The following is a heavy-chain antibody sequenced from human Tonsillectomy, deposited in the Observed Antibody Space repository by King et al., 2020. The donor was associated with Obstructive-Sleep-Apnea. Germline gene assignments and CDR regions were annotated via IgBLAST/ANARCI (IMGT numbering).Heavy chain of an antibody. D-gene: IGHD6-25*01. J-gene: IGHJ5*02. Sequence: QLQESGPGLVKPSETLSLTCTVSGGFISSSSYYWGWIRQPPGKGLEWIGSIYYTGSTNYNPSLKSRVTISIDKSKNQFSLKLSSVTAADTAVYYCARYNRYSTYRSDGAWGQGSLVTVSS. V-gene: IGHV4-39*07. CDR3: ARYNRYSTYRSDGA. CDR1: GGFISSSSYY. CDR2: IYYTGST.